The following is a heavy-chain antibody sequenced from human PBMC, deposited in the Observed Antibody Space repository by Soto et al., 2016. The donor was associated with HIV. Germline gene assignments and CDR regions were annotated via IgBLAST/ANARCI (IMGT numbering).Heavy chain of an antibody. CDR1: GFTFRDYT. Sequence: EVHLVESGGVVVQPGGSLRLSCAASGFTFRDYTMHWVRQAPGKGLEWVSLISWDGGKTYYTDSVKGRFTVSRDNSKNSLYLQMNSLRTEDTALYYCAKDDVRGPTNCYYYCMDVWGKGTTVTVSS. J-gene: IGHJ6*03. CDR3: AKDDVRGPTNCYYYCMDV. D-gene: IGHD3-10*01. CDR2: ISWDGGKT. V-gene: IGHV3-43*01.